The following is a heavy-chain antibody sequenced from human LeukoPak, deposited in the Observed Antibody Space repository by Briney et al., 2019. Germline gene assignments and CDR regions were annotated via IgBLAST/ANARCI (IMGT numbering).Heavy chain of an antibody. J-gene: IGHJ3*02. Sequence: SETLSLTCAVYGGSFSGYYWSWIRQPPGKGLEWIGEINHSGSTNYNPSLKSRVTISVDTSKNQFSLKLSSVTAADTAVYYCARNFPSMIVVVIRPDAFDIWGHGTMVTVSS. CDR3: ARNFPSMIVVVIRPDAFDI. V-gene: IGHV4-34*01. CDR1: GGSFSGYY. D-gene: IGHD3-22*01. CDR2: INHSGST.